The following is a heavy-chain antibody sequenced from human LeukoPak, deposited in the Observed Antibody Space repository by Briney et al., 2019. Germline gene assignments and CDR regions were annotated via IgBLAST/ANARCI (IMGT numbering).Heavy chain of an antibody. V-gene: IGHV3-48*01. CDR1: GFTFSSYS. CDR2: ISSSSSTI. D-gene: IGHD1-7*01. J-gene: IGHJ6*03. Sequence: SGGSLRLSCAASGFTFSSYSMNWVRQAPWKGLEWVSDISSSSSTIYYADSVKGRFTISRDNAKNSLYLQMNSLRAEDTAVYYGARDLELSYYYYNRDVWGKGTTVTVSS. CDR3: ARDLELSYYYYNRDV.